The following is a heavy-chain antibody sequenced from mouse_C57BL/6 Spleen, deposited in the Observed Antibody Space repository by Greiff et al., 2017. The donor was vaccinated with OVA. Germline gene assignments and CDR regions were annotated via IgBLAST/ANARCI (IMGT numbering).Heavy chain of an antibody. CDR2: IDPENGDT. J-gene: IGHJ1*03. V-gene: IGHV14-4*01. CDR1: GFNIKDDY. D-gene: IGHD4-1*01. Sequence: VQLQQSGAELVRPGASVKLSCTASGFNIKDDYMHWVKQRPEQGLEWIGWIDPENGDTEYASKFQGKATITADTSSNTAYLQLSSLTSEDTAVYYCTKLGREDWYFDVWGTGTTVTVSS. CDR3: TKLGREDWYFDV.